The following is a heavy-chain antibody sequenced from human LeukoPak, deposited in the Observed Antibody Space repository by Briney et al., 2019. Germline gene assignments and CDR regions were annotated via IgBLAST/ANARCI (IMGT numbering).Heavy chain of an antibody. CDR1: GFTFNRYS. CDR2: IAYTGTI. Sequence: GGSLRLSCAASGFTFNRYSMNWARQAPGKGLEWVSYIAYTGTIHYADSVKGRFTISRDDAKNSLYLHMNSLRAEDTAVYYCTRDPRALDYWGQGTLVTVSS. J-gene: IGHJ4*02. V-gene: IGHV3-48*01. CDR3: TRDPRALDY.